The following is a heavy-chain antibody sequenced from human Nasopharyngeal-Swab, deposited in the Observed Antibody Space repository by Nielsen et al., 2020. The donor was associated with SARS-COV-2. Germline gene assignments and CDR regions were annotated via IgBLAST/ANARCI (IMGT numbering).Heavy chain of an antibody. CDR3: AAAPSGDYGGY. J-gene: IGHJ4*02. CDR2: IWYDGSNK. Sequence: FCAASGFTFSNYGMHWVRQAPGKGLEWVAVIWYDGSNKYYADSVKGRFTISRDNSKNTVYLQMNSLRAEDTAVYYCAAAPSGDYGGYWGQGTLVTVSS. CDR1: GFTFSNYG. D-gene: IGHD4-23*01. V-gene: IGHV3-33*01.